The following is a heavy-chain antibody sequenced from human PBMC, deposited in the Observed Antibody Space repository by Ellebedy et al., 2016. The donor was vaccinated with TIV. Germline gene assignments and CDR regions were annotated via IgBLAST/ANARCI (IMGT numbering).Heavy chain of an antibody. CDR1: GFTFSSYS. V-gene: IGHV3-21*01. CDR2: ISSSSSYI. J-gene: IGHJ3*02. Sequence: GESLKISCAASGFTFSSYSMNWVRQAPGKGLEWVSSISSSSSYIYYADSVKGRFTIFRDNAKNSLYLQMNSLRAEDTAVYYCARDRSDAFDIWGQGTMVTVSS. CDR3: ARDRSDAFDI.